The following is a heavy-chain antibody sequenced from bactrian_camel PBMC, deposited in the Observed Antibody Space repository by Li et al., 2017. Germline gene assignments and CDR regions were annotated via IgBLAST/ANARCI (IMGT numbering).Heavy chain of an antibody. CDR3: AASRLGSTINWRHERRWGY. J-gene: IGHJ4*01. D-gene: IGHD4*01. Sequence: HVQLVESGGGSVQAGGSLRLSCVASGSIYSGACVGWLRQAPGKEREGVAAIDSDGIASYADSVKGRFTISQDGADNTVYLQMNDPKPEDTAMYYCAASRLGSTINWRHERRWGYWGQGTQVTVS. CDR2: IDSDGIA. V-gene: IGHV3S53*01. CDR1: GSIYSGAC.